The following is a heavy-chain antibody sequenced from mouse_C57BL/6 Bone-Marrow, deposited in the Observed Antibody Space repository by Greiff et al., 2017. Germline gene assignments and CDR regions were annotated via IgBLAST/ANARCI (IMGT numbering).Heavy chain of an antibody. Sequence: VKLMESGPELVKPGASVTISCKASGYAFSSSWMNWVKQRPGKGLEWLGRIYPGDGDTNYNGKFKGKATLTADKSSSTAYMQLSSLISEDSAVYFCARSYYDYGAWFAYWGQGTLGTVSA. CDR3: ARSYYDYGAWFAY. CDR1: GYAFSSSW. CDR2: IYPGDGDT. D-gene: IGHD2-4*01. J-gene: IGHJ3*01. V-gene: IGHV1-82*01.